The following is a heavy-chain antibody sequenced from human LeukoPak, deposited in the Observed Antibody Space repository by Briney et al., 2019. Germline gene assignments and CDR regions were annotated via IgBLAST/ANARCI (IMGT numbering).Heavy chain of an antibody. CDR3: ARHTPWWTERYFDY. CDR2: IYYSGST. V-gene: IGHV4-39*01. Sequence: PSETLSLTCTVSGGSISSSSYYWGWIRQPPGKGLEWIGSIYYSGSTYYNPSLKSRVTISVDTSKNQFSLKLSSVTAADTAVYYCARHTPWWTERYFDYWGQGTLVTVSS. CDR1: GGSISSSSYY. J-gene: IGHJ4*02. D-gene: IGHD2-8*02.